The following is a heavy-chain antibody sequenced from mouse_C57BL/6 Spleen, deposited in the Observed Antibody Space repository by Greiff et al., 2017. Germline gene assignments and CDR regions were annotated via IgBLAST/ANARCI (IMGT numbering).Heavy chain of an antibody. CDR1: GYTFSSYW. CDR2: IYPGDGDT. V-gene: IGHV1-80*01. J-gene: IGHJ2*01. CDR3: ARYLYGNYFDY. D-gene: IGHD2-1*01. Sequence: VQLQQSGAELVKPGASVKISCKASGYTFSSYWMNWVKQRPGKGLEWIGQIYPGDGDTNYNGKFKGKATLTADKSSSTAYMQLSSLTSEDSAVYFCARYLYGNYFDYWGQGTTLTVSS.